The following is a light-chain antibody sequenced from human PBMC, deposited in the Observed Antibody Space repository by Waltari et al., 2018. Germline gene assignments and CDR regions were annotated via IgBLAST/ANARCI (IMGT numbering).Light chain of an antibody. J-gene: IGLJ2*01. CDR3: QIWESTSDHVV. CDR1: NIGSNS. V-gene: IGLV3-21*01. CDR2: LDS. Sequence: SYVLTPPPSVSLAPGKTATITCGGGNIGSNSVHRYQKKPGQSPVLLISLDSDRPSGIPERFSGFNSGNTATLTISGVEAGDEADYYCQIWESTSDHVVFGGGTKLTVL.